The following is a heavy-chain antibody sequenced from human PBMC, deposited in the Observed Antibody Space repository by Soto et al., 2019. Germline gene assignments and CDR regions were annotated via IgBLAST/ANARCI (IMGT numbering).Heavy chain of an antibody. V-gene: IGHV1-18*01. CDR3: ARTYGSGDYFLPFEY. CDR2: ISVYNGNI. J-gene: IGHJ4*02. D-gene: IGHD3-10*01. Sequence: QVQLLQSGAEVKKPGASVKVSCKASGYMFNTYGITWVRQAPGQGLEWMGWISVYNGNIDYAQKFEGRVTMTTDTSTSTAYMELKSLTSDDTSLYYCARTYGSGDYFLPFEYWGQGTPVSVSS. CDR1: GYMFNTYG.